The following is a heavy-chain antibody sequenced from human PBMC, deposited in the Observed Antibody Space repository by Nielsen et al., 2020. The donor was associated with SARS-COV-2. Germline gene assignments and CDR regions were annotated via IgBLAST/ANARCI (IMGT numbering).Heavy chain of an antibody. D-gene: IGHD3-3*01. Sequence: VRQAPGKGLEWVSYISGSSSAIFYADSVEGRFAISRDNARNSLYLQMNSLRAEDTAVYYCARDSTIDYDFWSGYSPPYFDYWGQGTLVTVSS. CDR3: ARDSTIDYDFWSGYSPPYFDY. V-gene: IGHV3-48*01. CDR2: ISGSSSAI. J-gene: IGHJ4*02.